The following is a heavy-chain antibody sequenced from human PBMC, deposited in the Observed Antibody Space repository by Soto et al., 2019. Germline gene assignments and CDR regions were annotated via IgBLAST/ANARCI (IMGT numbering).Heavy chain of an antibody. D-gene: IGHD1-1*01. CDR3: VRHVNDQYHYYYMDV. V-gene: IGHV4-39*01. J-gene: IGHJ6*03. Sequence: QPQLQESGPGLVKPSETLSLTCTVSGGSISSDNYCWGWIRQPPGMGLEWIGSIYYGGDTYCNQSLKSRVTISVATSKNQFSLNLASVTAADTAVYYCVRHVNDQYHYYYMDVWGKGTTVTVSS. CDR1: GGSISSDNYC. CDR2: IYYGGDT.